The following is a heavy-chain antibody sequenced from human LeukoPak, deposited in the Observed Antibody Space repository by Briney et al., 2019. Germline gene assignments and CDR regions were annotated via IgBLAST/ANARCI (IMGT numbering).Heavy chain of an antibody. V-gene: IGHV3-23*01. CDR1: GFDFNNYA. Sequence: GRSLRLSCAASGFDFNNYAMSWVRQGPGKRLEWVSAMSGTGYRTYYADSDKTYYADSVKGRFTISRDNSKSTVYLHMNNLRLEDTAIYYCAKGAAIDHWGQGTLVTVSS. CDR2: MSGTGYRTYYADSDKT. CDR3: AKGAAIDH. J-gene: IGHJ4*02.